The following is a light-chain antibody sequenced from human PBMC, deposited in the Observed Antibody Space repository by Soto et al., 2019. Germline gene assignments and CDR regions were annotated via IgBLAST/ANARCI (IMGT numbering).Light chain of an antibody. CDR2: GAS. J-gene: IGKJ5*01. CDR3: QQANSFPIT. CDR1: QSLSNNIY. Sequence: ETVLTQSPGSLSLSLGDRATLSCMASQSLSNNIYSAWYQQKPGQAPRLLIYGASSRATGIPNRFSGSGSGTDFTLTISRLEPEDFATYFCQQANSFPITFGQGTRLEIK. V-gene: IGKV3-20*01.